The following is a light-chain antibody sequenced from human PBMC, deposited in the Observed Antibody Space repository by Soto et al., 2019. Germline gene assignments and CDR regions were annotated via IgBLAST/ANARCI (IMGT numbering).Light chain of an antibody. CDR2: GAS. J-gene: IGKJ1*01. Sequence: EIVLTQSPGTLSLSPGERATLSCRASQSVSSSYLAWYQQKPGQAPRLLIYGASSRATGIPARFSGSGSGTEFILTISSLQFEDFAFYYCQQYDDWPWTFGQGTKVDIK. CDR1: QSVSSSY. CDR3: QQYDDWPWT. V-gene: IGKV3-20*01.